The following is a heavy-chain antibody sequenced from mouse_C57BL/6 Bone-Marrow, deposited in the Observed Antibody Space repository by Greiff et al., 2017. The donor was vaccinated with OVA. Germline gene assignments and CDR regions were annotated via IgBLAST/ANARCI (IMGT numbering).Heavy chain of an antibody. V-gene: IGHV5-12*01. J-gene: IGHJ1*03. D-gene: IGHD5-1*01. Sequence: EVQGVESGGGLVQPGGSLKLSCAASGFTFSDYYMYWVRQTPEKRLEWVAYISNGGGSTYYPDTVKGRFTISRDNAKNTLYLQMSRLKSEDTAMYYCARVPFPYWYFDVWGTGTTVTVSS. CDR3: ARVPFPYWYFDV. CDR2: ISNGGGST. CDR1: GFTFSDYY.